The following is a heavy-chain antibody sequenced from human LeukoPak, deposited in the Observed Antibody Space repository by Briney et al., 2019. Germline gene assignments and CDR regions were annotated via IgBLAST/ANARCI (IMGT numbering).Heavy chain of an antibody. CDR2: VSGSGGST. D-gene: IGHD6-19*01. Sequence: SGGSLRLSCAASGFTFSSYGMSWVRQAPGKGLEWVSAVSGSGGSTYYADSVKGRFTISRDNSKNTLYLQMNSLRAEDTAVYYCAKDRRRSSSGWYINYWGQGTLVTVSS. CDR3: AKDRRRSSSGWYINY. CDR1: GFTFSSYG. J-gene: IGHJ4*02. V-gene: IGHV3-23*01.